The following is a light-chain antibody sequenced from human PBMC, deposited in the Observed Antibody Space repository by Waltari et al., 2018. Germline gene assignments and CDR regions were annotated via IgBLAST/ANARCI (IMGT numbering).Light chain of an antibody. CDR1: HSNIGSNY. CDR2: KDS. V-gene: IGLV1-47*01. CDR3: AAWDDSLSGPI. J-gene: IGLJ1*01. Sequence: QSVLTQPPSASGTPGQRVTIPCSGSHSNIGSNYVYWYQQLPGTAPKLLIYKDSQRPSGVPDRFSGSKSGTSASLAISGLRSEDEADYYCAAWDDSLSGPIFATGTKVTV.